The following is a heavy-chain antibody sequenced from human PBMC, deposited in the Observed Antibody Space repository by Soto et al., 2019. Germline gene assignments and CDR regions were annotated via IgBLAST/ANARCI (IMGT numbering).Heavy chain of an antibody. D-gene: IGHD3-10*01. CDR2: ISYDGSNK. V-gene: IGHV3-30*18. J-gene: IGHJ4*02. Sequence: GESLKISCAASGFTFSSYGMHWVRQAPGKGLEWVAVISYDGSNKYYADSVKGRFTIPRDNSKNTLYLQMNSLRAEDTAVYYCAKDRGIGLLWFGDLIPPPFFDYWGQGTLVTVSS. CDR3: AKDRGIGLLWFGDLIPPPFFDY. CDR1: GFTFSSYG.